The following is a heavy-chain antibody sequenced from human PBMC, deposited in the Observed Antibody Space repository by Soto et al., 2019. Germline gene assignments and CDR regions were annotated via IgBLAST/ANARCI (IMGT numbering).Heavy chain of an antibody. J-gene: IGHJ6*02. V-gene: IGHV3-23*01. Sequence: EVQLLESGGGLVQPGGSLRLSCAASGFTFSSYAMSWVRQAPGKGLEWVSAISGSGGSTYYADSVKGRFTISRDNSQNTLYLQMNSLRAEDTAVYSCAKPLARSYYYYYGMDVWGQGTTVTVSS. CDR1: GFTFSSYA. CDR2: ISGSGGST. CDR3: AKPLARSYYYYYGMDV.